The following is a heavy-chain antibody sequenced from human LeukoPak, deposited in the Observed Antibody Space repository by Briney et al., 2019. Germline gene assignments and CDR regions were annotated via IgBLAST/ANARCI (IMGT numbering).Heavy chain of an antibody. CDR1: GGTFSSYA. J-gene: IGHJ4*02. Sequence: SVKVSCKASGGTFSSYAISWVRQAPGQGLEWMGGIIPIFGTANYAQKFQGRVTLTRDMSTSTDYLELSSLRSEDTAVYCCAQDRAWIQFLYWGLGTLVTVS. CDR3: AQDRAWIQFLY. V-gene: IGHV1-69*05. D-gene: IGHD5-18*01. CDR2: IIPIFGTA.